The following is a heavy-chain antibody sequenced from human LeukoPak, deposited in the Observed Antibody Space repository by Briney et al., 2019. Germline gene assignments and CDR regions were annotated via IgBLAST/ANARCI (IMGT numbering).Heavy chain of an antibody. V-gene: IGHV4-34*01. D-gene: IGHD3-10*01. J-gene: IGHJ4*02. CDR2: IYYSGST. CDR3: ASASQGVRGVIIPSFDY. CDR1: GGSFTGYY. Sequence: SETLSLTCAVYGGSFTGYYWSWIRQSPGKGLEWIGSIYYSGSTYYNPSLKSRVTISVDTSKNQFSLKLSSVTAADTAVYYCASASQGVRGVIIPSFDYWGQGTLVTVSS.